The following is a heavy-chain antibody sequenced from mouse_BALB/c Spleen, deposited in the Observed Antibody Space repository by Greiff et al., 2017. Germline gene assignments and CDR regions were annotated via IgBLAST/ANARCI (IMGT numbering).Heavy chain of an antibody. J-gene: IGHJ4*01. Sequence: EVQLQQSGAELVKPGASVKLSCTASGFNINDTYMHWVKQRPEQGLEWIGRIDPANGNTKYDPKFQGKATITADTSSNTAYLQLSSLTSEDTAVYYCAGEDGDYYAMDYWGQGTSVTVSS. CDR2: IDPANGNT. CDR1: GFNINDTY. CDR3: AGEDGDYYAMDY. V-gene: IGHV14-3*02. D-gene: IGHD1-1*02.